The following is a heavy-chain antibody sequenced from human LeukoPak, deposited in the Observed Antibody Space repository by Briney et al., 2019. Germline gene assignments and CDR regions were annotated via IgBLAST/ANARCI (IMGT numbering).Heavy chain of an antibody. CDR3: ARGGASSNWFNP. CDR2: MFYSGSP. CDR1: GASISDFF. Sequence: SETLSLTCTVSGASISDFFWSWIRQPPGKGLESIGYMFYSGSPNYSPSLKSRLTISADTSKNQFSLRLSSVTAADTAVYYCARGGASSNWFNPWGQGTLVTVSS. V-gene: IGHV4-59*01. D-gene: IGHD4/OR15-4a*01. J-gene: IGHJ5*02.